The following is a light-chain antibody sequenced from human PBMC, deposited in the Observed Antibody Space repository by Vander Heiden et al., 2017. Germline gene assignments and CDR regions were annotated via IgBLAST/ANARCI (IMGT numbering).Light chain of an antibody. CDR1: KLGAKY. Sequence: SYELTQPPSVSVSPAQTASITCSGDKLGAKYACWYQQKPGQSPVLVIYQDSKRPSGIPERFSGSNSGNTATLTISGTQAMDEADYYCQAWDSSTAVFGGGTKLTVL. V-gene: IGLV3-1*01. CDR2: QDS. CDR3: QAWDSSTAV. J-gene: IGLJ2*01.